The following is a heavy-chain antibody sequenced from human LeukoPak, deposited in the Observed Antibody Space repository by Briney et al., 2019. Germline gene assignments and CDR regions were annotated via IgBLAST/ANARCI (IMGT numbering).Heavy chain of an antibody. D-gene: IGHD3-22*01. J-gene: IGHJ4*02. CDR1: GYTFTGYY. V-gene: IGHV1-2*02. Sequence: ASVKVSCKASGYTFTGYYMHWVRQAPGHGLEWMGWINPNSGGTNYAQKFQGRVTMTRDTSISTAYMELSRLRSDDTAVYYCASHYYDSSGYLPINDYWGQGTLVTVSS. CDR2: INPNSGGT. CDR3: ASHYYDSSGYLPINDY.